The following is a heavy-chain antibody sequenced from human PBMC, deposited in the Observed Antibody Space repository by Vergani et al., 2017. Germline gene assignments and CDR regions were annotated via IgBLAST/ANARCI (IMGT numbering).Heavy chain of an antibody. CDR1: GGSISSSSYY. D-gene: IGHD6-6*01. J-gene: IGHJ4*02. CDR2: IYYSGST. CDR3: ARSRYSSSVTGSWYGFDY. Sequence: QLQLQESGPGLVKPSETLSLTCTVSGGSISSSSYYWGWIRQPPGKGLEWIGSIYYSGSTYYNPSLKSRFTISVDTSKNQFSLKLSSVTAADTAGYYCARSRYSSSVTGSWYGFDYWGQGTLVTVSS. V-gene: IGHV4-39*07.